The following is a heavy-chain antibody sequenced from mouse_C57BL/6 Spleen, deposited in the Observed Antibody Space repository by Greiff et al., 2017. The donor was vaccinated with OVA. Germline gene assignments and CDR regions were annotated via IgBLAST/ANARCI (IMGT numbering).Heavy chain of an antibody. CDR2: IRSKSNNYAT. Sequence: EAGGGLVQPKGSLKLSCAASGFSFNTYAMNWVRQAPGKGLEWVARIRSKSNNYATYYADSVKDRFTISRDDSESMLYLQMNNLKTEDTAMYYCVRGYYGSHLAMDYWGQGTSVTVSS. CDR1: GFSFNTYA. J-gene: IGHJ4*01. CDR3: VRGYYGSHLAMDY. V-gene: IGHV10-1*01. D-gene: IGHD1-1*01.